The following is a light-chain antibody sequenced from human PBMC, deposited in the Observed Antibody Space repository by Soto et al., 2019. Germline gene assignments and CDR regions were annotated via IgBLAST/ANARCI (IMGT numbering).Light chain of an antibody. V-gene: IGLV2-14*01. Sequence: QSVLTQPASVSGSPGQSITISCTGTSSDVGGYNYVSWYQQHPGKAPKLMIYDVSNRPSGVSNRFSGSKSGNTASLTISGLQAEYEADYYCSSYTSSSTQVVFGGGTKLTVL. CDR1: SSDVGGYNY. CDR3: SSYTSSSTQVV. CDR2: DVS. J-gene: IGLJ2*01.